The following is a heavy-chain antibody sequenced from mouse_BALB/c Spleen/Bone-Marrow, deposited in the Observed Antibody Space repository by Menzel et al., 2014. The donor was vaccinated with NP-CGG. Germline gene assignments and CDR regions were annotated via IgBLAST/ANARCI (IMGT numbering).Heavy chain of an antibody. Sequence: QGVESVGGLVQPGGSRKLSCAASGFTFSSFGMHWVRQAPEKGLEWVAYISSGSSTIFYADTVKGRFTVSRDNPKNTLLLQMTSLRSEDTAMYFCTRGGNWDDVDSWSQGTTL. CDR1: GFTFSSFG. V-gene: IGHV5-17*02. CDR3: TRGGNWDDVDS. CDR2: ISSGSSTI. J-gene: IGHJ2*01. D-gene: IGHD4-1*01.